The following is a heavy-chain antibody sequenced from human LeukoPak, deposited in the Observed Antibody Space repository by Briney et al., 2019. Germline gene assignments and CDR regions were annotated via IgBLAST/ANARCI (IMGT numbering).Heavy chain of an antibody. J-gene: IGHJ4*02. CDR2: ISSSSSYI. CDR1: GFTFSSYS. D-gene: IGHD1-26*01. CDR3: ARDRSGSYYRDAGYYFDY. V-gene: IGHV3-21*01. Sequence: PGGSLRLSCAASGFTFSSYSMNWVRQAPGKGLEWVSSISSSSSYIYYADSVKGRFTISRDNAKNSLYLQMNSLRAEDTAVYYCARDRSGSYYRDAGYYFDYWGQGTLVTVSS.